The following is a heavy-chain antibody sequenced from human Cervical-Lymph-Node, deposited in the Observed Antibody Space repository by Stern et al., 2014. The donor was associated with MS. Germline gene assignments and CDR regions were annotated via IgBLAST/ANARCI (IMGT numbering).Heavy chain of an antibody. V-gene: IGHV5-51*01. CDR3: ARQRXXDX. Sequence: EVQLVQSGPEVKRPGESLKISCQASGYTFTSYWIGWVRQMPGKGLEWIAIIFPGGSDIRYSPSFQGQVTISADKSSSTAYLQWNNLKASDTAIYYCARQRXXDXWGQGTLVTVSS. J-gene: IGHJ4*02. CDR2: IFPGGSDI. CDR1: GYTFTSYW.